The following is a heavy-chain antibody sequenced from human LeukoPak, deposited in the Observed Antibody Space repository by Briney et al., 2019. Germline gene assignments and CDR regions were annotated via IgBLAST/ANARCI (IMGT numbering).Heavy chain of an antibody. CDR2: ISAYNGNT. CDR3: AREPQDERDWFDP. V-gene: IGHV1-18*01. J-gene: IGHJ5*02. CDR1: GYTFTSYG. Sequence: ASVKVSCKASGYTFTSYGISWVRQAPGQGLEWMGWISAYNGNTNYAQKLQGRVTMTRDTSTSTVYMELSSLRSEDTAVYYCAREPQDERDWFDPWGQGTLVTVSS. D-gene: IGHD6-25*01.